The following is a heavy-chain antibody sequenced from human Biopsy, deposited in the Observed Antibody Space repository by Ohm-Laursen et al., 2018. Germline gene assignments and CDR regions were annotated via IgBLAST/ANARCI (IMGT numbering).Heavy chain of an antibody. D-gene: IGHD1-26*01. CDR2: INPDGSVK. Sequence: SLRLSRSASGFTFGDYYMSWIRQAPGKGLEWVANINPDGSVKYFADSVKGRFTISRDNAENSMYLQMSSLTVDDTAVYYCARDGRWGQGTLVTVSS. CDR3: ARDGR. V-gene: IGHV3-7*01. CDR1: GFTFGDYY. J-gene: IGHJ4*02.